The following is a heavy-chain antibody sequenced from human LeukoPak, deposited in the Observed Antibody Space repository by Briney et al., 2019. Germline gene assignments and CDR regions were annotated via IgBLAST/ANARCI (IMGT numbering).Heavy chain of an antibody. CDR1: GGSISSGGYS. CDR3: ARDATVTTFPTNGLDI. V-gene: IGHV4-30-4*07. J-gene: IGHJ3*02. Sequence: SQTLSLTCAVSGGSISSGGYSWSWIRQPPGKGLEWIGYIYYSGSTYYNPSLKSRVTISVDTSKNQFSLKLSSVTAADTAVYYCARDATVTTFPTNGLDIWGQGTMVTVSS. D-gene: IGHD4-17*01. CDR2: IYYSGST.